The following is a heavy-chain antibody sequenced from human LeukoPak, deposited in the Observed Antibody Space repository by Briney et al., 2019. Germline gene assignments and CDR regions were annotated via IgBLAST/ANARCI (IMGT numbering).Heavy chain of an antibody. CDR2: INSDGSST. D-gene: IGHD6-6*01. CDR3: ARSPLIAARPFDY. CDR1: GFTFSSYW. V-gene: IGHV3-74*01. Sequence: GGSLGLSCAASGFTFSSYWMHWVRQAPGKGLVWVSRINSDGSSTSYADSVKGRFTISRDNAKNTLYLQMNSLRAEDTAVYYCARSPLIAARPFDYWGQGTLVTVSS. J-gene: IGHJ4*02.